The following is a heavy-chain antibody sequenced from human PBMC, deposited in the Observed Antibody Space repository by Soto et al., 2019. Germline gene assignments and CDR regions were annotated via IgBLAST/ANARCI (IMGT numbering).Heavy chain of an antibody. CDR2: INPSGGST. Sequence: ASVRVSCKASGYTFTSYYMHWVRQAPGQGLEWMGIINPSGGSTSYAQKFQGRVTMTRDTSTSTVYMELSSLRSEDTAVYYCARASESDSGGQLLVRRAFDIWGQ. J-gene: IGHJ3*02. D-gene: IGHD6-13*01. V-gene: IGHV1-46*01. CDR1: GYTFTSYY. CDR3: ARASESDSGGQLLVRRAFDI.